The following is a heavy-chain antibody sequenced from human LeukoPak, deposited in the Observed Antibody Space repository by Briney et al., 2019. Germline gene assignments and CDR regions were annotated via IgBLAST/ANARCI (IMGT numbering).Heavy chain of an antibody. CDR2: IYYSGST. Sequence: SETLSLTCTVSGGSLSSYYWSWIRQPPGKRLERIGYIYYSGSTDYNPSLKSRVTISLDTSKNQVSLKLSSVTAADTAVYYCAGGYSYGRFDYWGQGTLDTVSS. V-gene: IGHV4-59*01. J-gene: IGHJ4*02. CDR3: AGGYSYGRFDY. D-gene: IGHD5-18*01. CDR1: GGSLSSYY.